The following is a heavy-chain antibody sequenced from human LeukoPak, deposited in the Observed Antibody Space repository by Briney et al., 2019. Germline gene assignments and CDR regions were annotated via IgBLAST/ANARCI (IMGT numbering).Heavy chain of an antibody. Sequence: GASVKVSCKLSGDTLIDLSIHWVGQAPGKGLEWMGGFDPEDGETVYAQKFQGRVTVTEDTSTDTAYMEVTNLRSDDTAVYYCAMGVDRSSWYLFDYWGQGALVTVSS. CDR1: GDTLIDLS. D-gene: IGHD6-13*01. J-gene: IGHJ4*02. CDR3: AMGVDRSSWYLFDY. V-gene: IGHV1-24*01. CDR2: FDPEDGET.